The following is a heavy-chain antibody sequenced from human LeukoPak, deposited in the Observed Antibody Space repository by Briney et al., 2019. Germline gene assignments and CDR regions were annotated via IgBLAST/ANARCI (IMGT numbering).Heavy chain of an antibody. J-gene: IGHJ4*02. V-gene: IGHV4-39*01. D-gene: IGHD3-9*01. Sequence: SEPLSLPCTLSGRSIKSIVYYCAWPRQSPFKVVEWIGTIYYSGSTHYNTSLKSRLTFSVDTSNNHFSLSLASVTASHTGLYFCARQGNRSPFDLWGQGILVTVSS. CDR2: IYYSGST. CDR3: ARQGNRSPFDL. CDR1: GRSIKSIVYY.